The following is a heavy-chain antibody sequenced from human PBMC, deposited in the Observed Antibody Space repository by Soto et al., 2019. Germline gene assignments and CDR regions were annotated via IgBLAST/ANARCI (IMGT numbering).Heavy chain of an antibody. CDR2: ISYDGSNK. J-gene: IGHJ6*02. CDR1: GFTFSSYG. D-gene: IGHD3-3*01. CDR3: AKVQFTMGYYYGMDV. Sequence: LRLSCAASGFTFSSYGMHWVRQAPGKGLEWVAVISYDGSNKYYADSVKGRFTISRDNSKNTLYLQMNSLRAEDTAVYYCAKVQFTMGYYYGMDVWGQGTTVTVSS. V-gene: IGHV3-30*18.